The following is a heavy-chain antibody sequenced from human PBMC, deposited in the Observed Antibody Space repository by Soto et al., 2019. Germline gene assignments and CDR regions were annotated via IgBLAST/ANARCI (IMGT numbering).Heavy chain of an antibody. CDR3: ARDYGGNFAFDI. CDR2: IWYDGSNK. J-gene: IGHJ3*02. V-gene: IGHV3-33*01. CDR1: GFTFSSYG. Sequence: GGSLRLSCAASGFTFSSYGMHWVRQAPGKGLEWVAVIWYDGSNKYYADSVKGRFTISRDNSKNTLYLQMNSLRAEDTAVYYCARDYGGNFAFDIWGQGTMVTVS. D-gene: IGHD4-17*01.